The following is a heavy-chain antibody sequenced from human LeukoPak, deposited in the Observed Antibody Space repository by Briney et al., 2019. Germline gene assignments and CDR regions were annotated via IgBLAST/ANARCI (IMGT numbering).Heavy chain of an antibody. V-gene: IGHV3-7*04. CDR2: IKDDGSEK. Sequence: GGSLRLSCVGSGFTFSSYWMTWVRQAPGKGLEWVANIKDDGSEKYSVGSVKGRFTISRDNAKNLLYLQMSSLRAEDTAVYYCARARIDYWGQGTLVTVSS. J-gene: IGHJ4*02. CDR1: GFTFSSYW. CDR3: ARARIDY. D-gene: IGHD1-14*01.